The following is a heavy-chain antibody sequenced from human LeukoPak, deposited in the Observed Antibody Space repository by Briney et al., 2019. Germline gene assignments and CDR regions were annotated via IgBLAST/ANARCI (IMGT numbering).Heavy chain of an antibody. Sequence: SVKVSCKASGGTFSSYAIIWVRQAPGQGLEWMGGIIPIFGTANYAQKFQGRVTITTDESTSTAYMELSSLRSDDTAVYYCARGGGYDLTRDYWGQGTLVTVSS. CDR1: GGTFSSYA. D-gene: IGHD5-12*01. J-gene: IGHJ4*02. CDR2: IIPIFGTA. V-gene: IGHV1-69*05. CDR3: ARGGGYDLTRDY.